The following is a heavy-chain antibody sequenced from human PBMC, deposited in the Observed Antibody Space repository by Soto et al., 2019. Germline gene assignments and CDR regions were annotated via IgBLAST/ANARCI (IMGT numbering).Heavy chain of an antibody. D-gene: IGHD3-22*01. CDR2: IIPIFGTA. CDR3: ASHDLGVVVIKAYYYYGMDV. CDR1: GGTFSSYA. V-gene: IGHV1-69*01. J-gene: IGHJ6*02. Sequence: QVQLVQSGAEVKKPGSSVKVSCKASGGTFSSYAISWVRQAPGQGLEWMGGIIPIFGTANYAQKFQGSVTITADESTSTAYMELSSLRSEDTAVYYCASHDLGVVVIKAYYYYGMDVWGQGTTVTVSS.